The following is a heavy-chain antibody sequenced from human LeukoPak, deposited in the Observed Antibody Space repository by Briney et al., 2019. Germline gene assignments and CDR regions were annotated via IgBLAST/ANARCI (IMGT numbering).Heavy chain of an antibody. CDR3: ASLKRSWYLHSSSQTIDY. J-gene: IGHJ4*02. D-gene: IGHD6-13*01. V-gene: IGHV4-39*01. Sequence: SETLSLTCTVSGGSISSSSYHWGWIRQPPGKGLECIGSIYYSGSTYYNPSLKSRVTISVDTSKNQFSLKLSSVTAADTAVYYCASLKRSWYLHSSSQTIDYWGQGTLVTVSS. CDR1: GGSISSSSYH. CDR2: IYYSGST.